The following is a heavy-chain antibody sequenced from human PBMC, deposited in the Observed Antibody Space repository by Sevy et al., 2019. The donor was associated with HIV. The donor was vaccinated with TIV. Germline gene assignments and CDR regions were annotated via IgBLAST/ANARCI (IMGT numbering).Heavy chain of an antibody. D-gene: IGHD3-10*01. V-gene: IGHV4-31*03. CDR1: GGSISSGGYY. CDR3: ARDYYGSGSYYYYYYYGMDV. CDR2: IYYSGST. Sequence: SETLSLTCTVSGGSISSGGYYWSWIRQHPGKGLEWIGYIYYSGSTYYNPSLKSRVTISVDTSKNQFSLKLSSVTAAETAVYYCARDYYGSGSYYYYYYYGMDVWGQGTTVTVSS. J-gene: IGHJ6*02.